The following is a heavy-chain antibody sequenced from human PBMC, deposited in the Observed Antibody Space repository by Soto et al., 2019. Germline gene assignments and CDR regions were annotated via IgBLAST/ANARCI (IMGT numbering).Heavy chain of an antibody. CDR1: GFTFSSYS. V-gene: IGHV3-21*01. Sequence: PGGSLRLSCAASGFTFSSYSMNWVRQAPGKGLEWVSAISNSRSYIYYADSVKGRFTISRDNAKDSLYLQMSSLRAEDTAVYYCARKGYGDYGRMDVWGQGTTVTVSS. CDR2: ISNSRSYI. CDR3: ARKGYGDYGRMDV. J-gene: IGHJ6*02. D-gene: IGHD4-17*01.